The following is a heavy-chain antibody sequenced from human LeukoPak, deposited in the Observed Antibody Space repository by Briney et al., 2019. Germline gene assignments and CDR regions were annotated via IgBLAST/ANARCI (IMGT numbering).Heavy chain of an antibody. Sequence: SETLSLTCAVYGRSFSGYYWSWIRQPPGKGLEWIGEINHSGSTNYSPSLKSRVTISVDTSKNQFSLKLSSVTAADTAVYYCARVAPLYGMDVWGQGTTVTVSS. J-gene: IGHJ6*02. CDR1: GRSFSGYY. CDR3: ARVAPLYGMDV. V-gene: IGHV4-34*01. CDR2: INHSGST.